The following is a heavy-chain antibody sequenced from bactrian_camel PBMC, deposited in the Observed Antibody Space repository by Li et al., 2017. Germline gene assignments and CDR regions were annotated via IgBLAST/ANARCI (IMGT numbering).Heavy chain of an antibody. J-gene: IGHJ6*01. CDR3: AADFESPKSDYDGDYDRPPWEGWQGSGY. CDR1: GYIHSADC. V-gene: IGHV3S53*01. CDR2: IDPDGSA. Sequence: HVQLVESGGGSVQAGGSLRLSCIVPGYIHSADCMGWFRQGPGKTREGVAAIDPDGSATYLDSVMGRFTISLDKAKNTVYLQMNSLKPEDTATYYCAADFESPKSDYDGDYDRPPWEGWQGSGYWGQGTQVTVS. D-gene: IGHD4*01.